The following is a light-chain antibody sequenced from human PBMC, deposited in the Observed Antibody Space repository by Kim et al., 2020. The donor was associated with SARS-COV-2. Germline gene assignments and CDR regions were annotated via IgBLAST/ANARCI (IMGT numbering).Light chain of an antibody. Sequence: VSPGQTASITCSGYKLGDKFACWYQQKPGQSPVLVIYQDSRRPSGIPERFSGSNSGNTATLTISGTQAMDEADYYCQAWDSSTYVFGTGTKVTVL. J-gene: IGLJ1*01. CDR1: KLGDKF. CDR3: QAWDSSTYV. V-gene: IGLV3-1*01. CDR2: QDS.